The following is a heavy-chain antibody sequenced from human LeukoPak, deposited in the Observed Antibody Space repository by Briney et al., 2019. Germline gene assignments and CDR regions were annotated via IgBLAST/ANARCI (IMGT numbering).Heavy chain of an antibody. Sequence: SETLSLTCAVYGGSFSGYYWSWIRQPPGKGLEWIGEINHSGSTNYNPSLKSRVTISVDTSKNQFSLKLSSVTAADTAVYHCARLSITMVRGVIGYYYYYGMDVWGKGTTVTVSS. CDR1: GGSFSGYY. J-gene: IGHJ6*04. CDR3: ARLSITMVRGVIGYYYYYGMDV. V-gene: IGHV4-34*01. D-gene: IGHD3-10*01. CDR2: INHSGST.